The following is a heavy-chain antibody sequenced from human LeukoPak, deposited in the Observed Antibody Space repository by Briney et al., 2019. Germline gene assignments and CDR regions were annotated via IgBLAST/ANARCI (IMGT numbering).Heavy chain of an antibody. Sequence: SVKVSCKASGGTFSSYAISWVRRAPGQGLEWMGGIIPIFGTANYAQKFQGRVTITTDESTSTAYMELSSLRSEDTAVYYCAILIVVVTATPSGGYRGQGTLVTVSS. J-gene: IGHJ4*02. D-gene: IGHD2-21*02. V-gene: IGHV1-69*05. CDR3: AILIVVVTATPSGGY. CDR1: GGTFSSYA. CDR2: IIPIFGTA.